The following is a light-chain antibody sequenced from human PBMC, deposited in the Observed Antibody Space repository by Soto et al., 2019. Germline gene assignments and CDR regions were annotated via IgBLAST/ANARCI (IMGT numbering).Light chain of an antibody. CDR3: QQRSNWPLT. J-gene: IGKJ4*01. CDR1: QSVSSY. V-gene: IGKV3-11*01. CDR2: DAS. Sequence: EILLTQSPATLPLSPGERATLSCGASQSVSSYLAWYQQKPGQAPRLLIYDASNRATGIPARFSGSGSGTDFTLTISSLEPEDFAVYYCQQRSNWPLTFGGGTKVDIK.